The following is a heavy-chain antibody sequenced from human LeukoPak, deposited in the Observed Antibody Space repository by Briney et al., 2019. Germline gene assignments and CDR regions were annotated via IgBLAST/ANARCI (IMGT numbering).Heavy chain of an antibody. CDR1: GGSISSSNYY. Sequence: SETLSLTCTVSGGSISSSNYYWSWIRQPPGKGLEWIGEINHSGSTNYNPSLKSRVTISVDTSKNQFSLKLSSVTAADTAVYYCARGGIADRLGTWGQGTLVTVSS. V-gene: IGHV4-39*07. CDR3: ARGGIADRLGT. CDR2: INHSGST. D-gene: IGHD6-6*01. J-gene: IGHJ4*02.